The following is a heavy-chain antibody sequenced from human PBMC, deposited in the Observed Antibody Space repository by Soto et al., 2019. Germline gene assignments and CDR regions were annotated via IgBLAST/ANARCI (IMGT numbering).Heavy chain of an antibody. J-gene: IGHJ6*02. CDR3: ARSRERIAAAGTGLYYYYGMDV. Sequence: QVQLVESGGGVVQPGRSLRLSCAASGFTFSSYAMHWVRQAPGKGLEWVAVISYDGSNKYYADSVKGRFTISRDNSKNTLYLQMNSLRAEDTAVYYCARSRERIAAAGTGLYYYYGMDVWGQGTTVTVSS. D-gene: IGHD6-13*01. CDR1: GFTFSSYA. CDR2: ISYDGSNK. V-gene: IGHV3-30-3*01.